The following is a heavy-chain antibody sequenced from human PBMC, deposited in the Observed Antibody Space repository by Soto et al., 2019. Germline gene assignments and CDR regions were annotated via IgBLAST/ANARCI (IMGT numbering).Heavy chain of an antibody. Sequence: LRLSCAASGFTFSTYWMHWIRQVPGKGLEWVSRINSDASHTYYADSVKGRFTISRDNARNTLSLQMNSLRADDTAVYYCARLSGDHSAFFSYGMDAWGQGTTVTVSS. CDR3: ARLSGDHSAFFSYGMDA. J-gene: IGHJ6*02. V-gene: IGHV3-74*01. CDR2: INSDASHT. D-gene: IGHD2-21*01. CDR1: GFTFSTYW.